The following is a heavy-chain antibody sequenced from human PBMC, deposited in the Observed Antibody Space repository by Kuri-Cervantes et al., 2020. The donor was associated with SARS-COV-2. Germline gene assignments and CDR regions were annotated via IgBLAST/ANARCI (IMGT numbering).Heavy chain of an antibody. CDR3: AREFFGVVNGYFDY. V-gene: IGHV4-4*07. CDR1: GGSISSYY. CDR2: IYTSGST. D-gene: IGHD3-3*01. J-gene: IGHJ4*02. Sequence: SETLSLTCTVSGGSISSYYWSWIRQPAGKGLEWIGRIYTSGSTNYNPSLKSRVTMSVDTSKNQFSLKLSSVTAADTAVYYCAREFFGVVNGYFDYWGQGTLVTVSS.